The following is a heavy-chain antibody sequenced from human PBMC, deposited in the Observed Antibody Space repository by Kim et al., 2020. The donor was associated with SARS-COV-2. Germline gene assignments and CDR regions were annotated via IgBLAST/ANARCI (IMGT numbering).Heavy chain of an antibody. CDR3: ARNFRHPRITMVRGVRYGMDV. J-gene: IGHJ6*02. V-gene: IGHV4-34*01. D-gene: IGHD3-10*01. CDR1: GGSFSGYY. CDR2: INHSGST. Sequence: SETLSLTCAVYGGSFSGYYWSWIRQPPGKGLEWIGEINHSGSTNYNPSLKSRVTISVDTSKNQFSLKLSSVTAADTAVYYCARNFRHPRITMVRGVRYGMDVWGQGTTVTVSS.